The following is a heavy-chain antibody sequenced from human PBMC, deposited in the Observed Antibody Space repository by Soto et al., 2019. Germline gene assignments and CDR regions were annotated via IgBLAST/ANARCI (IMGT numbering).Heavy chain of an antibody. D-gene: IGHD3-22*01. J-gene: IGHJ4*02. CDR1: GGSISSGGYY. CDR2: IYCSGST. V-gene: IGHV4-31*03. CDR3: ARVGDGYYDSSGDYPFDY. Sequence: PSETLSLTCTVSGGSISSGGYYWSWIRQHPGKGLEWIGYIYCSGSTYYNPSLKSRVTISVDTSKHQFSLKLSSVTAAETAVYYCARVGDGYYDSSGDYPFDYWGQGTLFTVSP.